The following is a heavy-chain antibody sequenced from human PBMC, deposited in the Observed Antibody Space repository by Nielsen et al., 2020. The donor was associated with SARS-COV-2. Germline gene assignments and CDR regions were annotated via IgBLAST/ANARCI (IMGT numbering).Heavy chain of an antibody. CDR3: ALFFTFLEWSNSFDY. D-gene: IGHD3-3*02. CDR2: IYWDDDK. V-gene: IGHV2-5*02. J-gene: IGHJ4*02. Sequence: SGPTLVKPTQTLTLTCTFSGFSLSTSGVGVGWIRQPPGKALEWLALIYWDDDKRYSPSLKSRLTITKDTSKNQVVLTMTNMDPVDTATYYCALFFTFLEWSNSFDYWGQGTLVTVSS. CDR1: GFSLSTSGVG.